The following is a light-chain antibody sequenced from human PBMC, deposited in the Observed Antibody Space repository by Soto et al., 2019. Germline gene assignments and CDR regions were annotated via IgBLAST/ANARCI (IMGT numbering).Light chain of an antibody. CDR3: QHYNNWLGT. J-gene: IGKJ4*01. CDR2: GTS. Sequence: VMTQSPATLSVSRGESVTLSCRANLPIDSTLAWYQQKPGQAPRLLIYGTSTRATGIPARFSGSGSGTEFTLTISSLQSEDFAVYYCQHYNNWLGTFGGGTKVEIK. CDR1: LPIDST. V-gene: IGKV3-15*01.